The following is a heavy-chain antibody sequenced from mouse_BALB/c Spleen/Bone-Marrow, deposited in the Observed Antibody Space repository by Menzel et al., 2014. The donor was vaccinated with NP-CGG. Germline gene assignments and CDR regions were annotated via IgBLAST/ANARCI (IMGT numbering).Heavy chain of an antibody. CDR1: GFTFTDYY. V-gene: IGHV7-3*02. J-gene: IGHJ3*01. CDR2: IRNKANGYTT. CDR3: ARGAYGNYFAWFAY. D-gene: IGHD2-1*01. Sequence: VQLKESGGGLVQPGGSLGLSCATSGFTFTDYYMSWVRQPPGKALEWLGFIRNKANGYTTEYSASVKGRFTISRDNSQSILYLQMNTLRAEDSATYYCARGAYGNYFAWFAYWGQGTLVTVSA.